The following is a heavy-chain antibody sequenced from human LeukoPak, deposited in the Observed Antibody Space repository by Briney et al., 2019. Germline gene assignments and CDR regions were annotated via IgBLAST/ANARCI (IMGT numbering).Heavy chain of an antibody. CDR1: GYTFTSYG. CDR2: IIPILGIA. J-gene: IGHJ6*03. V-gene: IGHV1-69*04. CDR3: ARVVDFWSGRTPYYYYYMDV. D-gene: IGHD3-3*01. Sequence: SVKVSCKASGYTFTSYGISWVRQAPGQGLEWMGRIIPILGIANYAQKFQGRVTITADKSTSTAYMELSSLRSEDTAVYYCARVVDFWSGRTPYYYYYMDVWGKGTTVTVSS.